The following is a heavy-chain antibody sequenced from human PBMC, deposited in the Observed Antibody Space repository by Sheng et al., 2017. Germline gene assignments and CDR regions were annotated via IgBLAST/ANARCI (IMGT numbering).Heavy chain of an antibody. Sequence: QVQLVQSGAEVKKPGSSVKVSCKASGGTFSSYAISWVRQAPGQGLEWMGGIIPIFGTANYAQKFQGRVTITTDESTSTAYMELSSLRSEDTAVYYCAREWGYCSGGSCYRGFDPWGQGTLVTVSS. CDR3: AREWGYCSGGSCYRGFDP. CDR1: GGTFSSYA. J-gene: IGHJ5*02. D-gene: IGHD2-15*01. V-gene: IGHV1-69*05. CDR2: IIPIFGTA.